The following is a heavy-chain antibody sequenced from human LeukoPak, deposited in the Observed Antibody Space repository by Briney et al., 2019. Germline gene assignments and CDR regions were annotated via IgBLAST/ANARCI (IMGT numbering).Heavy chain of an antibody. CDR1: GYTFTNYY. D-gene: IGHD3-10*01. CDR2: INPGGRST. V-gene: IGHV1-46*01. J-gene: IGHJ6*03. Sequence: ASVKVSCKASGYTFTNYYIHWVRQAPGQGLEWMGIINPGGRSTSCAQKFQGRVTMTRDTSTSTVYMELSSLRSEDTAVYYCARLDYFGSGLYYYMDVWGKGTTVTISS. CDR3: ARLDYFGSGLYYYMDV.